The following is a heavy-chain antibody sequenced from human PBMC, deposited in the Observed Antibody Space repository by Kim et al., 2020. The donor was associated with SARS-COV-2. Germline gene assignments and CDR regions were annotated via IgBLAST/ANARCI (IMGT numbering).Heavy chain of an antibody. J-gene: IGHJ6*02. Sequence: LSLTCAASGFTFSSYGMHWVRQAPGKGLEWVVVISYDGSNKYYADSVKGRFTISRDNSKNTLYLQMNSLRAEDTAVYYCAKESGSGSYYAWTYYYYGMDLWGQGTTVTVSS. CDR2: ISYDGSNK. CDR3: AKESGSGSYYAWTYYYYGMDL. CDR1: GFTFSSYG. V-gene: IGHV3-30*18. D-gene: IGHD3-10*01.